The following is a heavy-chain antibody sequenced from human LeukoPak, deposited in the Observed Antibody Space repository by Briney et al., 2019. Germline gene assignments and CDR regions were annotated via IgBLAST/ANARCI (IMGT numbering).Heavy chain of an antibody. J-gene: IGHJ3*02. Sequence: GGSLRLSCAASGFTFSSYWMNWARQAPGKGLEWVASINHNGNVNYYVDSVKGRFTISRDNAKNSLYLQMNSLRAEDTAVYYCAREMPSAPTDAFDIWGQGTMVTVSS. CDR2: INHNGNVN. V-gene: IGHV3-7*03. CDR1: GFTFSSYW. CDR3: AREMPSAPTDAFDI. D-gene: IGHD2-2*01.